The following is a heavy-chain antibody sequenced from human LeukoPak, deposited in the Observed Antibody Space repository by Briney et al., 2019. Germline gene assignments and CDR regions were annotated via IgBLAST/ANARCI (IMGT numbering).Heavy chain of an antibody. CDR2: ISGSGGTT. D-gene: IGHD1-26*01. Sequence: TGGSLRLSCAASGFTFSSYAMSWVRQAPGKGLEWVSAISGSGGTTYYADSVKGRFTISRDNSKNTLYLQISSLRAEDTAVYYCARLAITGSYTHDDYWGQGTLVTVSS. CDR1: GFTFSSYA. V-gene: IGHV3-23*01. CDR3: ARLAITGSYTHDDY. J-gene: IGHJ4*02.